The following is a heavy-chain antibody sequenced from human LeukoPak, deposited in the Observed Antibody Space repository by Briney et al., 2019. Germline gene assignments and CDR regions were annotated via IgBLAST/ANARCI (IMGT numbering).Heavy chain of an antibody. CDR1: GFTFSSYE. CDR3: ARVEVATLKDYYYMDV. CDR2: ISTTGSSI. V-gene: IGHV3-48*03. J-gene: IGHJ6*03. D-gene: IGHD5-24*01. Sequence: SGGSLRLSCAASGFTFSSYEMNWVRQAPGKGLEWVSYISTTGSSIYYADSVKGRFTISRDNAKNSLYLPMNSLRAEDTAVYYCARVEVATLKDYYYMDVWGKGTTVTVSS.